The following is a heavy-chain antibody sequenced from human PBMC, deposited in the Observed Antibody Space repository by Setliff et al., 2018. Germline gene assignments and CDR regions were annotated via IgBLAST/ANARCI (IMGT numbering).Heavy chain of an antibody. CDR2: IYTSGST. V-gene: IGHV4-61*02. J-gene: IGHJ4*02. Sequence: SETLSLTCTVSGGSISSGSYYWSWIRQPAGKGLEWIGRIYTSGSTNYNPSLKGRVTLSVDTTKNQFSLKLTSMTAADTAVYFCARHLLVQGTYHFDYWGQGSPVTVSS. D-gene: IGHD3-10*01. CDR1: GGSISSGSYY. CDR3: ARHLLVQGTYHFDY.